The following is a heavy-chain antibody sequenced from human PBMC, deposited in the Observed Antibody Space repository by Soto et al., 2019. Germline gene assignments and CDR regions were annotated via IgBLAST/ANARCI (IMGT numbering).Heavy chain of an antibody. Sequence: GASVKVSCKASGYTFTGYYMHWVRQAPGQGLEWMGWINPNSGGTNYAQKFQGWVTMTRDTSISTAYMELSRLRSDDTAVYYCARGRRDDFWSGYSHYYYYGMDVWRQGTTVTVSS. CDR1: GYTFTGYY. V-gene: IGHV1-2*04. D-gene: IGHD3-3*01. CDR3: ARGRRDDFWSGYSHYYYYGMDV. J-gene: IGHJ6*02. CDR2: INPNSGGT.